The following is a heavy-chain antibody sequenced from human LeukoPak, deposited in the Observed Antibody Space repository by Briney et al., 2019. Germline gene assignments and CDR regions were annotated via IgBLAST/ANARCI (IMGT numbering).Heavy chain of an antibody. J-gene: IGHJ4*02. CDR3: ARDYADYVGYFYFDY. V-gene: IGHV3-23*01. Sequence: GGSLRLSCAASGFTFNNYAMNWVRQAPGKGLEWVSSISGGGETTYYADSAKGRFTISRDNSQNTLYLQMNSLRAEDTAVYYCARDYADYVGYFYFDYWGQGTLVTVSS. D-gene: IGHD4-17*01. CDR1: GFTFNNYA. CDR2: ISGGGETT.